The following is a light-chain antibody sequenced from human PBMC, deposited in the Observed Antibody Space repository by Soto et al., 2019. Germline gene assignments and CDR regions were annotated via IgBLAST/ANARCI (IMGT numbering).Light chain of an antibody. CDR2: GAS. J-gene: IGKJ4*01. V-gene: IGKV3-15*01. CDR3: QQYNNWPPGCT. Sequence: EIVMTQSPATLSVSPGERATLSCRASQSVSSNLAWYQQKPGQAPRLLIYGASTRATGIPARFSGSGSGTEFTLTISSLQSEDFAVYYCQQYNNWPPGCTFGGGTKVEIK. CDR1: QSVSSN.